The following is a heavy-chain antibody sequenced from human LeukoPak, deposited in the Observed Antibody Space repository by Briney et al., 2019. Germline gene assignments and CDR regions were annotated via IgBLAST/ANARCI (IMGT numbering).Heavy chain of an antibody. CDR3: ARVRGSYYMDV. CDR2: ITSGTSNM. CDR1: GFTFSSYE. V-gene: IGHV3-48*01. J-gene: IGHJ6*03. Sequence: GGPLRLSCAASGFTFSSYEMNWVRQAPGKGLEWVSYITSGTSNMYYADSVKGRFTISRDNAKNSLYLQMNSLRAEDTGVYYCARVRGSYYMDVWGKGTTVTVSS.